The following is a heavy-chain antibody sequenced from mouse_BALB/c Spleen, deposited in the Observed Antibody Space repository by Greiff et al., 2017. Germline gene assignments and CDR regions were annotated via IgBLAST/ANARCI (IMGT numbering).Heavy chain of an antibody. Sequence: EVQLQQSGPELVKPGASVKISCKASGYSFTGYYMHWVKQSHVKSLEWIGRINPYNGATSYNQNFKDKASLTVDKSSSTAYMELHSLTSEDSAVYYCARSGGNSSYYAMDYWGQGTSVTVSA. J-gene: IGHJ4*01. CDR2: INPYNGAT. D-gene: IGHD2-1*01. CDR1: GYSFTGYY. CDR3: ARSGGNSSYYAMDY. V-gene: IGHV1-31*01.